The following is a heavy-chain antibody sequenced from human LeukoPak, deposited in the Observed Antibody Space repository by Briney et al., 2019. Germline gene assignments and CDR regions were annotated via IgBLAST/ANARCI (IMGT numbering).Heavy chain of an antibody. V-gene: IGHV1-2*02. J-gene: IGHJ4*02. CDR2: INPNSGGT. D-gene: IGHD3-3*01. Sequence: APVKVSCKASGYTFTGYYMHWVRQAPGQGLEWMGWINPNSGGTNYAQKFQGRVTMTRDTSISTAYMELSRLRSDDTAVYYCARDESGYYDFWSGYYTYWGQGTLVTVSS. CDR3: ARDESGYYDFWSGYYTY. CDR1: GYTFTGYY.